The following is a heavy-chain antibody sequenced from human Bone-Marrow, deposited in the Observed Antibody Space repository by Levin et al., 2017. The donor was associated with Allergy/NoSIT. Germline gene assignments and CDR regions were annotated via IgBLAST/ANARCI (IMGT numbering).Heavy chain of an antibody. CDR2: ITWNSANI. V-gene: IGHV3-9*01. D-gene: IGHD1-14*01. J-gene: IGHJ6*02. CDR1: GFMFDDFG. CDR3: AKDITGPYQYYYGLDA. Sequence: GGSLRLSCAASGFMFDDFGMQWVRQAPGKGLEWVASITWNSANIAYADSVKGRFTISRDNARNSLYLQMNSLRLEDTALYYCAKDITGPYQYYYGLDAWGQGTTVIVSS.